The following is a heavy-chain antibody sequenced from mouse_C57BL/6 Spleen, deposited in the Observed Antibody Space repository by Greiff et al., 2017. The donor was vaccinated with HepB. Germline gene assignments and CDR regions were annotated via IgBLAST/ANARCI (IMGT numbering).Heavy chain of an antibody. CDR3: ARRNYGSRPYYFDY. CDR1: GYTFTSYW. Sequence: VQLQQPGAELVMPGASVKLSCKASGYTFTSYWMHWVKQRPGQGLEWIGEIDPSDSYTNYNQKFKGKSTLTVDKSSSTAYMQLSSLTSEDSAVYNCARRNYGSRPYYFDYWGQGTTLTVSS. J-gene: IGHJ2*01. D-gene: IGHD1-1*01. CDR2: IDPSDSYT. V-gene: IGHV1-69*01.